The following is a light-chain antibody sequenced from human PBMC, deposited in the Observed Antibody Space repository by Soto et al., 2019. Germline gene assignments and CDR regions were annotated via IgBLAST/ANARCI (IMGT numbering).Light chain of an antibody. CDR2: EAN. V-gene: IGLV2-14*02. CDR3: SSYTSKSSLI. Sequence: QSALTQPASVSGSPGQSITISCTGTSSDVGSYDLVSWYQQRPGEAPKVMIYEANRRPSGVSNRFSGSKSGNTASLTISGLQAEDEADYSCSSYTSKSSLIFGGGTKVTVL. CDR1: SSDVGSYDL. J-gene: IGLJ2*01.